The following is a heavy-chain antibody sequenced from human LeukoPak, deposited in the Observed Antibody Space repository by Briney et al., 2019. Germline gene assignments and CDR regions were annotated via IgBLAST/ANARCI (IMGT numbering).Heavy chain of an antibody. CDR1: GGSFSDYY. CDR3: ARVPRRFKSVVITRGFFDY. CDR2: INHSGST. J-gene: IGHJ4*02. V-gene: IGHV4-34*01. Sequence: PSETLSLTCAVYGGSFSDYYWSWIRQPPGKGLEWIGEINHSGSTNYNPSLKSRVTISVDTSKNQFSLKLSSVTAADTAVYYCARVPRRFKSVVITRGFFDYWGQGTLVTVSS. D-gene: IGHD3-22*01.